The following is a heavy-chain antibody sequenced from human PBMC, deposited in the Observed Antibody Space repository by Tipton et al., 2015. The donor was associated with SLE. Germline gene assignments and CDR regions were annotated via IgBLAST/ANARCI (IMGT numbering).Heavy chain of an antibody. CDR2: IFHSGNA. V-gene: IGHV4-30-2*01. CDR1: GGSINSGDYS. Sequence: LRLSCAVSGGSINSGDYSWSWIRQPPGKGLEWIGYIFHSGNAYYNPPLKSRVTISVDMPRNQFSLRLDSVTAADTALYYCARGEMDVFDIWGQGTVVSVSS. CDR3: ARGEMDVFDI. J-gene: IGHJ3*02.